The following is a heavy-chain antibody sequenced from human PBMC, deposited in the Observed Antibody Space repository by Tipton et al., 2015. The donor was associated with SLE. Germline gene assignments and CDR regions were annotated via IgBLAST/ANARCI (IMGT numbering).Heavy chain of an antibody. CDR3: ARAYYDSSGYYHGSDAFDI. D-gene: IGHD3-22*01. V-gene: IGHV4-61*09. J-gene: IGHJ3*02. CDR2: IYTSGST. CDR1: GGSISSGSYY. Sequence: TLSLTCTVSGGSISSGSYYWSWIRQPAGKGLEWIGHIYTSGSTNYNPSLKSRVTISVDTSKNQFSLKLSSVTAADTAVYYCARAYYDSSGYYHGSDAFDIWGQGTMVTVSS.